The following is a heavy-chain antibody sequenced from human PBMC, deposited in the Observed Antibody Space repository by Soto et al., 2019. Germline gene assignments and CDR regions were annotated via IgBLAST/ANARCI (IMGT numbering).Heavy chain of an antibody. V-gene: IGHV3-73*01. CDR1: GFTFCGSA. D-gene: IGHD6-13*01. J-gene: IGHJ4*02. Sequence: PGGSLRLSCAASGFTFCGSAMHWVRQASGKGLEWVGRIRSKANSYATAYAASVKGRITISRDDSKNTAYLQMNSLKTEDTAVYYRTRLSKQLVDYWGQGTQVTVSS. CDR3: TRLSKQLVDY. CDR2: IRSKANSYAT.